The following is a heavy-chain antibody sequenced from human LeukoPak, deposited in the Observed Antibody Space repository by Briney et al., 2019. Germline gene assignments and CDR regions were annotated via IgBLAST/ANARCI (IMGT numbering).Heavy chain of an antibody. J-gene: IGHJ5*02. D-gene: IGHD2-2*02. CDR1: GDTFTSYD. CDR2: MNPNSGNT. Sequence: ASEKVSCKASGDTFTSYDINWVRQATGQGLEWMGWMNPNSGNTGYAQKFQGRVTITRNTSISTAYMELSSLRSEDTAVYYCARGSWGYCSSTSCYNNWSDPCGQGTLVTVSS. CDR3: ARGSWGYCSSTSCYNNWSDP. V-gene: IGHV1-8*03.